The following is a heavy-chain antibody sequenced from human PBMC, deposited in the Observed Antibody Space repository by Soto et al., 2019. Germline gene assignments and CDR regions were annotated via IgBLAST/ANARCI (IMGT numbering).Heavy chain of an antibody. CDR2: ISYSGNT. CDR3: ASSSLYGMDV. V-gene: IGHV4-30-4*01. J-gene: IGHJ6*02. Sequence: PSETLALTDSVSGGSIISGYYYGSCIRKPPGKGLEWIGNISYSGNTYYKPSLKIRLIISIDTSNNQFSLKVGSLTAADPPPYYCASSSLYGMDVWGQGTTVTVTS. CDR1: GGSIISGYYY.